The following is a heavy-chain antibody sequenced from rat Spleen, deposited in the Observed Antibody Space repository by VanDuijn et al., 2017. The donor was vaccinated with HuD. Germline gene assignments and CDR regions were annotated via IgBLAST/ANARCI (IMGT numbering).Heavy chain of an antibody. D-gene: IGHD1-4*01. CDR1: GFSLTSYT. J-gene: IGHJ2*01. Sequence: QVQLKESGPGLVQPSQTLSLTCTVSGFSLTSYTVSWVRQPPGKGLEWIAAISSGGSTYYNSALKSRLSISRDTSKSQVFLKMNSLQTEDTAMYFCARGDYPGDWGQGVMVTVSS. V-gene: IGHV2-6*01. CDR2: ISSGGST. CDR3: ARGDYPGD.